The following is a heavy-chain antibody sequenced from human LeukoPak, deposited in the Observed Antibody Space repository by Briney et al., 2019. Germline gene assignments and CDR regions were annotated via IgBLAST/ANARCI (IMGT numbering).Heavy chain of an antibody. D-gene: IGHD4-17*01. Sequence: GGSLRLSCAASAITFSSYAMSWVRQAPGKGLEWVGRIKSKTDGGTTDYAAPVKGRFTISRDDSKNTLYLQMNSLKTEDTAVYYCTAHYCDYVPDYWRQGTLVTVSS. J-gene: IGHJ4*02. CDR1: AITFSSYA. CDR3: TAHYCDYVPDY. CDR2: IKSKTDGGTT. V-gene: IGHV3-15*01.